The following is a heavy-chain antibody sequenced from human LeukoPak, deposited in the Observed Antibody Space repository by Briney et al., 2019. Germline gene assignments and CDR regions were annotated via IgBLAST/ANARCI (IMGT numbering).Heavy chain of an antibody. D-gene: IGHD3-3*01. V-gene: IGHV1-46*01. CDR1: VYTFTSYY. CDR3: GRDITIFGVVNGNWFDT. Sequence: GASVKVSCKSSVYTFTSYYMHWVRQPPAQGLEWMGIINPSCGSTTYAHNFHGRVTINRDTSTRTVYMELRSLRSAEKAVYYCGRDITIFGVVNGNWFDTWGQGTLVTVSS. J-gene: IGHJ5*02. CDR2: INPSCGST.